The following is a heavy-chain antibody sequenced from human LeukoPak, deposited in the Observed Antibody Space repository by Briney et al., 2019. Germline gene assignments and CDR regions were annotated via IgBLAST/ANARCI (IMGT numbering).Heavy chain of an antibody. J-gene: IGHJ6*04. V-gene: IGHV3-7*01. CDR2: IKQDGGER. CDR3: AELGITMIGGV. D-gene: IGHD3-10*02. Sequence: GGSLRLSCAASGFTFSTYWMGWVRQGPGKGLEWVANIKQDGGERYYVDSVKGRFTISRDNAKNSLYLQMNSLRAEDTAVYYCAELGITMIGGVWGKGTTVTISS. CDR1: GFTFSTYW.